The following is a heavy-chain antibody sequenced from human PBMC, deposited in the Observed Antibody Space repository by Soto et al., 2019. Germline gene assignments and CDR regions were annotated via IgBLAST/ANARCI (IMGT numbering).Heavy chain of an antibody. J-gene: IGHJ4*02. CDR3: AKEGPYSSGWYWMFDY. Sequence: PGGSLRLSCAASGFTFSSYAMSWVRQAPGKGLEWVSAISGSGGSTYYADSVKGRFTISRDNSKNTLYLQMNSLRAEDTAVYYCAKEGPYSSGWYWMFDYWGQGTLVTVSS. CDR1: GFTFSSYA. D-gene: IGHD6-19*01. CDR2: ISGSGGST. V-gene: IGHV3-23*01.